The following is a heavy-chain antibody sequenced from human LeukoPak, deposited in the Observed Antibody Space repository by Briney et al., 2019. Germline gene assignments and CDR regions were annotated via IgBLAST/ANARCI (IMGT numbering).Heavy chain of an antibody. V-gene: IGHV3-66*01. CDR2: IYSGGST. CDR1: GFTVSSNY. D-gene: IGHD5-18*01. CDR3: ARDLSSIWIQLWLYYFDY. Sequence: GGSLRLSCAASGFTVSSNYMSWVRQAPGKGLEWVSVIYSGGSTYYADSVKGRFTISRDNAKNSLYLQMNSLRAEDTAVYYCARDLSSIWIQLWLYYFDYWGQGTMVTVSS. J-gene: IGHJ4*02.